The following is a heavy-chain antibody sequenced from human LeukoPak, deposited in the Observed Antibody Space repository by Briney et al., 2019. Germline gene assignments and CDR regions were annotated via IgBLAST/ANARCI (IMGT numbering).Heavy chain of an antibody. Sequence: SVKVSCKASGGTFSSYAISWVRQAPGQGLEWMGGIIPIFGTANYAQKSQGRVTITADESTSTAYMELSSLRSEDTAVYYCASHGGAPRGIIVVVTAIRGYFDYWGQGTLVTVSS. CDR3: ASHGGAPRGIIVVVTAIRGYFDY. CDR2: IIPIFGTA. D-gene: IGHD2-21*02. CDR1: GGTFSSYA. V-gene: IGHV1-69*13. J-gene: IGHJ4*02.